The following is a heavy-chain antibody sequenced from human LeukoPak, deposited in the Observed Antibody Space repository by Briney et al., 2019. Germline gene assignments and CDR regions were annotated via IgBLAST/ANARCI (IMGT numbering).Heavy chain of an antibody. CDR1: GFTFSTYP. CDR2: ISSNGGST. D-gene: IGHD2-2*01. CDR3: ARGSGYCSSTGCYTSYDFDY. V-gene: IGHV3-64*01. Sequence: PGGSLRLSCAASGFTFSTYPMHWVRQAPGKGLEYVSAISSNGGSTFYANSVKGRFTISRDNSKNTLYLQMGSLRTEDMAVYYWARGSGYCSSTGCYTSYDFDYWGQGTLVTVSS. J-gene: IGHJ4*02.